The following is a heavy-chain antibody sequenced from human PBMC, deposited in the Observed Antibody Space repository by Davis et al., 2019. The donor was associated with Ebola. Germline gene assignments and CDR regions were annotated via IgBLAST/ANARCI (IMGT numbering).Heavy chain of an antibody. Sequence: PGGSLRLSCAASGFTFSSYSMNWVRQAPGKGLEWVGRIRSKANSYATAYAASVKGRFTISRDDSKNTAYLQMNSLKTEDTAVYYCTLGEWELLRVDYWGQGTLVTVSS. CDR3: TLGEWELLRVDY. V-gene: IGHV3-73*01. D-gene: IGHD1-26*01. CDR2: IRSKANSYAT. J-gene: IGHJ4*02. CDR1: GFTFSSYS.